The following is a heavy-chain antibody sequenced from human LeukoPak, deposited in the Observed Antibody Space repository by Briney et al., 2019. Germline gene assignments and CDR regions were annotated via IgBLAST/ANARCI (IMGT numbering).Heavy chain of an antibody. CDR3: VRESGGYCSTTSCYKGYFDY. D-gene: IGHD2-2*02. Sequence: GGSLRLSCAASGFTFSSYEMNWVRQAPGKGLEWVSSIVSSGSYIYYADSVKGRFTISRDNAKNSLYLQMNSLRAEDTAVYYCVRESGGYCSTTSCYKGYFDYWGQGTLVTVSS. CDR1: GFTFSSYE. V-gene: IGHV3-21*01. CDR2: IVSSGSYI. J-gene: IGHJ4*02.